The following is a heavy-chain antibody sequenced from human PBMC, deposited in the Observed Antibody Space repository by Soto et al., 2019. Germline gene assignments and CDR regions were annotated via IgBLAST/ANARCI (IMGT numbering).Heavy chain of an antibody. V-gene: IGHV3-66*01. J-gene: IGHJ4*02. CDR3: ARDTSGYDSGINWFDY. D-gene: IGHD5-12*01. CDR2: NYSGGST. CDR1: GFTVSSNY. Sequence: GGSLRLSCAASGFTVSSNYMSWVRQAPGKGLEWVSVNYSGGSTYYADSVKGRFTISRDNSKNTLYLQMNSLRAEDTAVYYCARDTSGYDSGINWFDYWGQGTLVTVSS.